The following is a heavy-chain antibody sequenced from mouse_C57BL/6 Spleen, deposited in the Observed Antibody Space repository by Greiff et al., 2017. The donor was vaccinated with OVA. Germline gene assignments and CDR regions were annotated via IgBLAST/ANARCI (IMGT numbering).Heavy chain of an antibody. CDR1: GYTFTDYE. V-gene: IGHV1-15*01. CDR2: IDPETGGT. J-gene: IGHJ1*03. CDR3: TRERDYGSRYFDV. Sequence: LVESGAELVRPGASVTLSCKASGYTFTDYEMHWVKQTPVHGLEWIGAIDPETGGTAYNQKFKGKAILTADKSSSTAYMELRSLTSEDSAVYYCTRERDYGSRYFDVWGTGTTVTVSS. D-gene: IGHD1-1*01.